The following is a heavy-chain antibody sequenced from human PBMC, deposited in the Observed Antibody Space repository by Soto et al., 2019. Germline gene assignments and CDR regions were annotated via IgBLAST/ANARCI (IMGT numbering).Heavy chain of an antibody. CDR1: GDSNSSYY. Sequence: SETLSLTCTVSGDSNSSYYWSWIRQSPGKGLEWIGYISYSGSTNYNPPLKSRVTISVDTSKNQFSLKLSSVTAADTAVYYCARVGSSWYLGMDVWGQGTTVTVSS. D-gene: IGHD6-13*01. CDR3: ARVGSSWYLGMDV. J-gene: IGHJ6*02. V-gene: IGHV4-59*01. CDR2: ISYSGST.